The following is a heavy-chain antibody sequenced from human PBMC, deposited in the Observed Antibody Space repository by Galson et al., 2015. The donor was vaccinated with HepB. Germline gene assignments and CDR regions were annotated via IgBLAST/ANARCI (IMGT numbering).Heavy chain of an antibody. D-gene: IGHD3-10*01. CDR3: AKDVLGVWFGELSLVSGFDY. CDR1: GFTFSSYA. J-gene: IGHJ4*02. V-gene: IGHV3-23*01. CDR2: ISGSGDST. Sequence: SLRLSCAASGFTFSSYAMSWVRQAPGKGLEWVSGISGSGDSTYYADSVKGRFTVSRDNSKNTLYLQMSSLRAEDTAINYCAKDVLGVWFGELSLVSGFDYWGQGTLVTVSS.